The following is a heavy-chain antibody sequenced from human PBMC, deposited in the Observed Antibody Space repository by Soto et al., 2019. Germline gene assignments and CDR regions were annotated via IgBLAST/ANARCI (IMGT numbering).Heavy chain of an antibody. Sequence: QVQLVESGGGVVQPGRSLRLSCAASGFTFSSYGMHWVRQAPGKGLEWVAVISYDGSNKYYADSVKGRFTISRDNSKNTPYLQMNSLRAEDTAVYYCANAYDYGGKVVYWGQGTLVTVSS. J-gene: IGHJ4*02. D-gene: IGHD4-17*01. CDR2: ISYDGSNK. CDR1: GFTFSSYG. CDR3: ANAYDYGGKVVY. V-gene: IGHV3-30*18.